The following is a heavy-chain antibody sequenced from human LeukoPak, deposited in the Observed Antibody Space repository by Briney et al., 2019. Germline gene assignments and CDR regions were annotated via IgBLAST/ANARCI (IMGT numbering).Heavy chain of an antibody. CDR1: GFTFSSYG. CDR2: IRYDGSNK. D-gene: IGHD6-13*01. CDR3: AKANGKYSSSWYGVFDY. J-gene: IGHJ4*02. Sequence: GGSLRLSCAASGFTFSSYGMHWVRQAPGKGLEWVAFIRYDGSNKYYADSVKGRFTISRDNSKNTLYLQMNSLRAEDTAVYYCAKANGKYSSSWYGVFDYWGQGTLVTVSS. V-gene: IGHV3-30*02.